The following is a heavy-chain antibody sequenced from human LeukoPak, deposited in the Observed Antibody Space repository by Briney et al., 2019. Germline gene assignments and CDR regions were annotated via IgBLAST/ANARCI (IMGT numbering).Heavy chain of an antibody. J-gene: IGHJ5*02. Sequence: GGSLRLSCAASGFTFSNYWMHWVRQAPGKGLVWVSRINTDGRSTYYADSVKGRFTISRDNAKNTLYLQMNSLRAEDTALYYCAKEEGYWFDPWGQGNLVTVSS. CDR3: AKEEGYWFDP. CDR1: GFTFSNYW. V-gene: IGHV3-74*01. CDR2: INTDGRST.